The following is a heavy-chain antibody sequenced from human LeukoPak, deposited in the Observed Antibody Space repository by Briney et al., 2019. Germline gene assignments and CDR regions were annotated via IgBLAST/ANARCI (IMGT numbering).Heavy chain of an antibody. CDR1: GYTFTSYY. CDR3: ARVGYCSGGSCYYLIY. D-gene: IGHD2-15*01. V-gene: IGHV1-46*01. Sequence: EASVKVSCKASGYTFTSYYIHWVRQAPGQGLEWMGIINPSGAGTSYAQKFQGRVTMTRDTSTSTVYMELSNLSSDDTAVYYCARVGYCSGGSCYYLIYWGQGTLVTVSS. CDR2: INPSGAGT. J-gene: IGHJ4*02.